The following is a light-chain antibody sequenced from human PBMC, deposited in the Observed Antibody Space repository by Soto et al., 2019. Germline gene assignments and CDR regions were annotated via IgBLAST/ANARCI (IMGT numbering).Light chain of an antibody. J-gene: IGLJ1*01. CDR2: SNT. Sequence: QPVLTQPASVSGAPGQRVTISCTGSGSNLGAGYAVHWYQQLPGTAPKLLIYSNTNVPSGVPDRFSGSKSGTSASLAIAGLQAEDEADYYCQSYDSSLKAYVFGPGTKVTVL. CDR3: QSYDSSLKAYV. V-gene: IGLV1-40*01. CDR1: GSNLGAGYA.